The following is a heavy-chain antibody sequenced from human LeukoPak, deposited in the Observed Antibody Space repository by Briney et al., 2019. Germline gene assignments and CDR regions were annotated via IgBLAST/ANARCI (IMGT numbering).Heavy chain of an antibody. CDR3: AREFGRYSSDWYGFFDY. J-gene: IGHJ4*02. CDR2: ISSSGSTI. D-gene: IGHD6-19*01. Sequence: GGSLRLSCAASGFTFSDYYMSWIRQAPGKGLEWISYISSSGSTIYYADSVKGRFTISRDNAKNSLYLQMNSLRAEDTAVYYCAREFGRYSSDWYGFFDYWGQGTLVTVSS. CDR1: GFTFSDYY. V-gene: IGHV3-11*01.